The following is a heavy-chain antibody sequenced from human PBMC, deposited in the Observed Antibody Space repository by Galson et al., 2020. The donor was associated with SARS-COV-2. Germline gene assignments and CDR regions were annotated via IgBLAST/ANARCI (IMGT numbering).Heavy chain of an antibody. CDR2: ISGSGDTT. CDR1: GFTFSSYA. J-gene: IGHJ6*02. D-gene: IGHD6-13*01. CDR3: AKRLYSSSQSETRGMDV. V-gene: IGHV3-23*01. Sequence: GESLTISCAASGFTFSSYAMNWVRQAPGEGLAWVSAISGSGDTTHYAGSVKGRFTISRDNSKNTLYMQMNSVRAEDTAVYYCAKRLYSSSQSETRGMDVWGQGATVTVSS.